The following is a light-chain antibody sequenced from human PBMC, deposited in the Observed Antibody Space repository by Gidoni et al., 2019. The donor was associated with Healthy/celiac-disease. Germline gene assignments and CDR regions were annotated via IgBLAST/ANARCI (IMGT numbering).Light chain of an antibody. V-gene: IGKV3-20*01. J-gene: IGKJ2*01. CDR2: CAS. Sequence: EIVLTPSPGPLSLSPGERATLPCRASQSVSSSYLAWYQQKTGQAPRLLIYCASSRATGIPDRCSGSGSGTDFTLTISRLEPEDFAVYYCRQYGSTPMYTFGQGTKLEIK. CDR3: RQYGSTPMYT. CDR1: QSVSSSY.